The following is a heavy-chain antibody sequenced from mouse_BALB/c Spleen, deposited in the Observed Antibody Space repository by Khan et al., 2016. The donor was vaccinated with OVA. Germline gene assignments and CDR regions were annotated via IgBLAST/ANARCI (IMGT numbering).Heavy chain of an antibody. V-gene: IGHV2-6-1*01. J-gene: IGHJ4*01. CDR3: ARQPYYNYNIMDY. Sequence: VQLKQSGPGLAAPSQSLSITCTISGFSLTNYGVHWVRQPPGKGLEWLVVIWSDGSTNYNSVLKSRLTITKDNSQSQVFLKMNSLQTDDTAIYFCARQPYYNYNIMDYWGQGTSVTVSS. CDR2: IWSDGST. D-gene: IGHD2-12*01. CDR1: GFSLTNYG.